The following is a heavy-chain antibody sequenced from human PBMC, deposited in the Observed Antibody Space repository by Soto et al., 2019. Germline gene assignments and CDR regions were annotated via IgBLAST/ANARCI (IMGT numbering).Heavy chain of an antibody. CDR1: GFTFSSYA. J-gene: IGHJ6*03. CDR3: AKGVRIVAANYYMDV. Sequence: GSLRLSCAASGFTFSSYAMSWVHQAPGKGLEWVSVISGSGGSTYYADSVKGRFTISRDNSKNTLYLQMNSLRAEDTAVYYCAKGVRIVAANYYMDVWGKGTTVTVSS. CDR2: ISGSGGST. V-gene: IGHV3-23*01. D-gene: IGHD5-12*01.